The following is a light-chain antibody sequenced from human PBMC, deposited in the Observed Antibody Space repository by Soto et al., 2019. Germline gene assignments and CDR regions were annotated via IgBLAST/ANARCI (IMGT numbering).Light chain of an antibody. CDR3: QQYGSSPIT. J-gene: IGKJ5*01. V-gene: IGKV3-15*01. CDR2: GAS. Sequence: EIVITRSRATFSVSPWGRPTPSSSASQSVRDTLAWYQQNPGQAPRRLTHGASTRSTSLPATFSGSGSGTDFTLTISRLEAEDFAVYYCQQYGSSPITFGQGTRLEIK. CDR1: QSVRDT.